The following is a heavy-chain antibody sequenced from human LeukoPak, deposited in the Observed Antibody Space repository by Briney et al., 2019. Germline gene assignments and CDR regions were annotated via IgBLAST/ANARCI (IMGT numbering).Heavy chain of an antibody. CDR1: GDSVSTNGVA. CDR2: TYYGSKWYN. CDR3: ARGRNSAFDI. V-gene: IGHV6-1*01. J-gene: IGHJ3*02. Sequence: SQTLSLTCAISGDSVSTNGVAWNWIRQSPSRGLEWLGRTYYGSKWYNDYALSVKSRITINRDTSQNQLSLQLSSMTPEDTAVYYCARGRNSAFDIWGQGTMVTVSS.